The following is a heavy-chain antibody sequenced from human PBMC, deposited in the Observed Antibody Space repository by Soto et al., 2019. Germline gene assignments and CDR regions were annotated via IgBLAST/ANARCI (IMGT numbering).Heavy chain of an antibody. Sequence: QVQLVQSGAEMKKPGASVKLSCKTSGINYNTYAIHWVRQAPGQGLEWMGWINAGNGDTRYSQNFQGRVTLTRDTSASAGYMDLDGLKSEDTCGYYCARAISVYVTWCQGTLVTVSS. D-gene: IGHD5-12*01. CDR2: INAGNGDT. CDR3: ARAISVYVT. J-gene: IGHJ4*02. V-gene: IGHV1-3*01. CDR1: GINYNTYA.